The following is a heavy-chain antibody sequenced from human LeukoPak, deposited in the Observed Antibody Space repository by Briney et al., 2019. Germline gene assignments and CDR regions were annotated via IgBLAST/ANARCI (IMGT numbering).Heavy chain of an antibody. Sequence: GGSLRLSCAASGFTFSSYGMHWVRQAPGKGLEWVAFIQYDGRNKYYTDSVKGRFTISRDNAKNSLYLQMNSLRAEDTAVYYCARDPGDSGYWGQGTLVTVSS. CDR1: GFTFSSYG. J-gene: IGHJ4*02. CDR3: ARDPGDSGY. D-gene: IGHD3-10*01. CDR2: IQYDGRNK. V-gene: IGHV3-30*02.